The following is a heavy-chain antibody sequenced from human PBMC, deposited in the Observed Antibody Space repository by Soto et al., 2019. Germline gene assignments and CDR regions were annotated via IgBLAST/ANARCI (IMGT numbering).Heavy chain of an antibody. Sequence: GGSLRLSCTASGFTFGDYAMSWFRQAPGKGLEWVGFIRSKAYGGTTEYAASVKGRFTISRDDSKSIAYLQMNSLKTEDTAVYYCTRGKGPATAIHASGGGDYWGQGTLVTVSS. CDR1: GFTFGDYA. D-gene: IGHD2-2*02. CDR2: IRSKAYGGTT. CDR3: TRGKGPATAIHASGGGDY. J-gene: IGHJ4*02. V-gene: IGHV3-49*03.